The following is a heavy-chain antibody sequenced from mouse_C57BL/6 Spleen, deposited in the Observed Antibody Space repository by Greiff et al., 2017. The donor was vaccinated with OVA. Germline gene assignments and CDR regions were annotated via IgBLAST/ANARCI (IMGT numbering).Heavy chain of an antibody. J-gene: IGHJ1*03. CDR3: ARHENGSRGWYFDV. V-gene: IGHV2-6-1*01. Sequence: VKVVESGPGLVAPSQSLSITCTVSGFSLTSYGVHWVRQPPGKGLEWLVVIWSDGSTTYNSALKSRLSISKDNSKSQVFLKMNSLQTDDTAMYYCARHENGSRGWYFDVWGTGTTVTVSS. CDR2: IWSDGST. CDR1: GFSLTSYG. D-gene: IGHD1-1*01.